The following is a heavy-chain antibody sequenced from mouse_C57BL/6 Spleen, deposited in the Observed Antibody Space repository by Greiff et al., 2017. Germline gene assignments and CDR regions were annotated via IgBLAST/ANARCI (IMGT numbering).Heavy chain of an antibody. CDR3: ARTVVAPYALDY. CDR1: GYTFTSYW. CDR2: IDPSDSET. D-gene: IGHD1-1*01. V-gene: IGHV1-52*01. J-gene: IGHJ4*01. Sequence: VQLQQPGAELVRPGSSVKLSCKASGYTFTSYWMHWVKQRPIQGLEWIGNIDPSDSETHYNQKFKDKATLTVDKSTSTAYMQLSSLTSEDSAVYYCARTVVAPYALDYWGQGTSVTVSS.